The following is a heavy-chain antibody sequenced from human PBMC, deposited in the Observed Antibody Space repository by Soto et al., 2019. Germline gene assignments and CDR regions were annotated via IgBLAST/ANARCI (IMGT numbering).Heavy chain of an antibody. CDR2: ISAYSGGT. CDR1: GYTFRSYV. V-gene: IGHV1-18*01. D-gene: IGHD3-9*01. CDR3: ARERYYDVLTGPDS. Sequence: ASVKVSCKASGYTFRSYVVTWVRQAPGQGLEWMGWISAYSGGTTSAQKYQDRVTMTTDTATNTAYMELRSLRSDDTAVYYCARERYYDVLTGPDSWGQGTLVTVSS. J-gene: IGHJ5*01.